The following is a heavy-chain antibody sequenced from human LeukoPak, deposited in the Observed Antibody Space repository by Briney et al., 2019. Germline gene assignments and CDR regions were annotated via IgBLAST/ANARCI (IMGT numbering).Heavy chain of an antibody. CDR3: AKALTSGWYLDAFNI. J-gene: IGHJ3*02. D-gene: IGHD6-19*01. CDR1: GFTLSSYA. CDR2: ISGSGGST. Sequence: GGSLRLSCAASGFTLSSYAMSWVRQAPGKGLEWVSAISGSGGSTYYADSVKGRFTISRDNSKNTLYLEMNSLRAEDTAVYYCAKALTSGWYLDAFNIWGQGTMVTVSS. V-gene: IGHV3-23*01.